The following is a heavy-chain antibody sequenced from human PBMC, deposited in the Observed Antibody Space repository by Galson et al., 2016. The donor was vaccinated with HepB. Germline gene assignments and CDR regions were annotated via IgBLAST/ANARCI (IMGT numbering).Heavy chain of an antibody. CDR1: GGTFSNFA. Sequence: KVSCKASGGTFSNFAISWLRQAPGQGLEWMGGINHLFGATNYAQKFQGRVTITADKSTTTVYMDQSRLRSEDTAVYYCGRGGGSTMVRGVMPGWFDPWGQGTLVTVSS. V-gene: IGHV1-69*06. CDR3: GRGGGSTMVRGVMPGWFDP. D-gene: IGHD3-10*01. J-gene: IGHJ5*02. CDR2: INHLFGAT.